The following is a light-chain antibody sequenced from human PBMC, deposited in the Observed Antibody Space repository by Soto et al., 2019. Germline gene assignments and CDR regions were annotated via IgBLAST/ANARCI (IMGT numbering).Light chain of an antibody. V-gene: IGLV4-69*01. CDR3: QTWGTGIQI. J-gene: IGLJ2*01. CDR1: SGHSSYA. Sequence: QLVLTQSPSASASLGASVKLTCTLSSGHSSYAIAWHQQQPEKGPRYLMKLNSDGTHSKGDGIPDRFSGPSSGAERYLTIPRLQSEDEADYYCQTWGTGIQIFGGGTQLTVL. CDR2: LNSDGTH.